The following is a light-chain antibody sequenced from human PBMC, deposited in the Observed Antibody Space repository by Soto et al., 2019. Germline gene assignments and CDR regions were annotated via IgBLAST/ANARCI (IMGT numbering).Light chain of an antibody. CDR1: QSIINY. CDR3: QQSYRNPIK. Sequence: IQMTQSPSSLSASVGDRVTITCRASQSIINYLNWYQQKTGKAPNLLIHAASSLQSGVPPRFSGSGSGTDFTLTISSLQPEDFATYFCQQSYRNPIKFGQGTRLEIK. CDR2: AAS. V-gene: IGKV1-39*01. J-gene: IGKJ5*01.